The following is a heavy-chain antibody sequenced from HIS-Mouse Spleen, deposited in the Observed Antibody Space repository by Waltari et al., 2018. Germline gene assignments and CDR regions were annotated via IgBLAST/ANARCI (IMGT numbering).Heavy chain of an antibody. CDR2: IYYSGRT. V-gene: IGHV4-39*01. Sequence: QLQLQESGPGPVKPSETLSLTCTVSGGSISSSSYYWGWIRQPPGKGLEWIGSIYYSGRTYYTPSLKSRVTISVDTSKNQFSLKLSSVTAADTAVYYCARQEEQWLVPDYWGQGTLVTVSS. CDR3: ARQEEQWLVPDY. CDR1: GGSISSSSYY. D-gene: IGHD6-19*01. J-gene: IGHJ4*02.